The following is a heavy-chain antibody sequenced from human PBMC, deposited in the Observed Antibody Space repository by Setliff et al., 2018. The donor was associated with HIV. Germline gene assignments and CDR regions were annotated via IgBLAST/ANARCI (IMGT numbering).Heavy chain of an antibody. CDR1: GGSISSYY. D-gene: IGHD5-18*01. J-gene: IGHJ6*03. V-gene: IGHV4-4*09. CDR3: ARRRYSYVERVYYYYMDV. Sequence: SETLSLTCTVSGGSISSYYWSWIRQPPGKGLEWIGYIDNSGSTNYNPSLKSRVTISVDTSKNQISLKLSSVTAADTAMYYCARRRYSYVERVYYYYMDVWGKGTTVTVSS. CDR2: IDNSGST.